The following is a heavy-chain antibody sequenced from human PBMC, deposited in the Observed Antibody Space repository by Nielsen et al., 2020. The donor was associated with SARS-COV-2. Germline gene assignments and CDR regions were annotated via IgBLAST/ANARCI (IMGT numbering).Heavy chain of an antibody. CDR1: GYSFSSYW. J-gene: IGHJ1*01. Sequence: GESLKISCKGLGYSFSSYWIAWVRQMPGKGLEWMGLIYPSDSDTRYSPSFQGQVTISADKSISTAYLQWSSLKASDSAMYYCALGFSGFFHHWGQGTLVTVSS. CDR3: ALGFSGFFHH. D-gene: IGHD2/OR15-2a*01. V-gene: IGHV5-51*01. CDR2: IYPSDSDT.